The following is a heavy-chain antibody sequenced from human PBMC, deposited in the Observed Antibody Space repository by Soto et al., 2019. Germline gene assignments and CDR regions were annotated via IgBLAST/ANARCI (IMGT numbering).Heavy chain of an antibody. CDR1: GYTFTSYA. D-gene: IGHD6-13*01. CDR2: INAGNGNT. Sequence: ASVKVSCKASGYTFTSYAMHWVRQAPGQRLEWMGWINAGNGNTKYSQKFQGRVTITRDTSASTAYMELSSLRSEDTAVYYCARDSISAAAGTILGYWYFDLWGRGTLVTVSS. V-gene: IGHV1-3*01. J-gene: IGHJ2*01. CDR3: ARDSISAAAGTILGYWYFDL.